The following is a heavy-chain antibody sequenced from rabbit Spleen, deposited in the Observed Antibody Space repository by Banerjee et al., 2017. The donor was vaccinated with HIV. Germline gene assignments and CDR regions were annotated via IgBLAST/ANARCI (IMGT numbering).Heavy chain of an antibody. CDR1: GFSFSDRDV. J-gene: IGHJ4*01. CDR3: ARDLVGVIGWNFYL. CDR2: INVATGKP. Sequence: QEQLVESGGGLVQPEGSLTLTCKDSGFSFSDRDVMCWVRQAPGKGLEWIACINVATGKPVYATWAKGRFTISRTSSTTVTLRMTSLTAADTATYFCARDLVGVIGWNFYLWGPGTLVTVS. D-gene: IGHD1-1*01. V-gene: IGHV1S45*01.